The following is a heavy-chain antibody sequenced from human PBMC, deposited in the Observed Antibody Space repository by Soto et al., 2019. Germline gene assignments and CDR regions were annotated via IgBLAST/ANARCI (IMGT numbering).Heavy chain of an antibody. Sequence: PGGSLRLSCAASGFTFSNYAMSWVRQAPGKGLECVSTLSATSGSTYYAGSVKGRFTMSRDNSKNTLYLQMNSLRAEDTAVYYGAKGLNNFGNWGPGTRVTVSS. CDR2: LSATSGST. V-gene: IGHV3-23*01. CDR1: GFTFSNYA. CDR3: AKGLNNFGN. D-gene: IGHD1-20*01. J-gene: IGHJ4*02.